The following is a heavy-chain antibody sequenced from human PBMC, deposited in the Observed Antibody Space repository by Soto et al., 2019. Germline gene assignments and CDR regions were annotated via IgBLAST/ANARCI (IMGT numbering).Heavy chain of an antibody. D-gene: IGHD3-22*01. J-gene: IGHJ3*02. CDR3: ARAGGVLYYYDKGVAFDI. Sequence: GSLRLSCAASGFTFSSYEMNWVRQAPGKGLEWVSYISSSGSTIYYADSVKGRFTISRDNSKNTLYLQMNSLRAEDTAVYYCARAGGVLYYYDKGVAFDIWGQGTMVTVSS. V-gene: IGHV3-48*03. CDR2: ISSSGSTI. CDR1: GFTFSSYE.